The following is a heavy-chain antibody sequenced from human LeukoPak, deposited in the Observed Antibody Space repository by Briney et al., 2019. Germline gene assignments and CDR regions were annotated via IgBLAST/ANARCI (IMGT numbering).Heavy chain of an antibody. CDR1: GFNFDDYG. CDR3: ANTLDYFWGELLG. D-gene: IGHD3-16*01. J-gene: IGHJ4*02. CDR2: LTWNAGST. V-gene: IGHV3-20*04. Sequence: GGSLRLSCAASGFNFDDYGMSWVRQAPGKGLEWVSALTWNAGSTGYADSVKGRFIISRDNAKNSLYLQMNSLRAEDTAVYYCANTLDYFWGELLGWGQGTLVTVSS.